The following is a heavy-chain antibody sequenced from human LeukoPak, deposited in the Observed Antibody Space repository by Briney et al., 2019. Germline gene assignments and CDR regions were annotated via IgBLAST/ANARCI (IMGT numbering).Heavy chain of an antibody. D-gene: IGHD6-25*01. J-gene: IGHJ4*02. Sequence: GGSLRLSCVASGFTFSSYEMNWVRQAPGMGLEWVSYISNGGYTTYYASSVKGRFTVSRDDAKNTLYLQMDSLRVEDAALYYCARGYSSGWPDFWGQGTLVTVSS. CDR3: ARGYSSGWPDF. V-gene: IGHV3-48*03. CDR2: ISNGGYTT. CDR1: GFTFSSYE.